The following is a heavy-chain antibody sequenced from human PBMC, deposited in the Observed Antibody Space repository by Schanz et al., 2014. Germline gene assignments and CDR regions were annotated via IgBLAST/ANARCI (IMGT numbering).Heavy chain of an antibody. CDR3: ARDRGTGERYFDH. CDR2: VYYRGST. J-gene: IGHJ4*02. D-gene: IGHD1-1*01. Sequence: QVQLQESGPGLMRPSETLSLTCTVAGASTRGYYWTWIRRTPQHGLQWIGYVYYRGSTSYNPSLESGVSISLDTSKKQFFLRLHSVTAADTGVYYCARDRGTGERYFDHWGQGILVTVSS. V-gene: IGHV4-59*01. CDR1: GASTRGYY.